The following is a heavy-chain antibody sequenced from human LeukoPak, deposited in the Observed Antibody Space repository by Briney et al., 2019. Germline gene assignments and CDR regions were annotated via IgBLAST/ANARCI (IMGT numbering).Heavy chain of an antibody. CDR3: ARDESEYYDLPNPYFDY. J-gene: IGHJ4*02. D-gene: IGHD3-22*01. CDR1: GFTFTSYS. V-gene: IGHV3-23*01. Sequence: GGSLRLSCSASGFTFTSYSMNWVRQAPGKGLEWVSAISGSGGSTYYADSVKGRFTISRDNSKNTLYLQMNSLRAEDTAVYYCARDESEYYDLPNPYFDYWGQGTLVTVSS. CDR2: ISGSGGST.